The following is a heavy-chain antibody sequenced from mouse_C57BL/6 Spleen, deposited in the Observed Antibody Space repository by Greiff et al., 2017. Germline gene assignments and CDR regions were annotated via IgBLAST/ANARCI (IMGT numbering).Heavy chain of an antibody. V-gene: IGHV1-64*01. CDR2: IHPNSGST. D-gene: IGHD2-2*01. CDR1: GYTFTSYW. J-gene: IGHJ1*03. CDR3: AYGYDFDV. Sequence: VQLQQPGAELVKPGASVKLSCKASGYTFTSYWMHWVKQRPGQGLEWIGMIHPNSGSTNYNEKFKSKATLTVDKSSSPAYMQISSLTSEDSAVYYCAYGYDFDVWGTGTTVTGSS.